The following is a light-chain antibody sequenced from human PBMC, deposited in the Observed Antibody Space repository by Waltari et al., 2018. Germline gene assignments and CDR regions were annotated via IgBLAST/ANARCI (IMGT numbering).Light chain of an antibody. CDR2: EVK. J-gene: IGLJ3*02. CDR3: SSYGASMTLL. V-gene: IGLV2-14*02. Sequence: QSALTQRASVSGSTGQSITISCTGSNSDIGTFNLVSWYEQHPGKAPKLIIYEVKNRPSGVSDRFSGSKSDNTASLTISGLQHEDEATYFCSSYGASMTLLFGGGTRVTVL. CDR1: NSDIGTFNL.